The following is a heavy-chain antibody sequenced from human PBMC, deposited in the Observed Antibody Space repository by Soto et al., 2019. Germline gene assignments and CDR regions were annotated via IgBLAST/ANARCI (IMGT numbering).Heavy chain of an antibody. CDR2: INPSGGST. CDR1: GYTFTSYY. D-gene: IGHD3-22*01. J-gene: IGHJ3*02. V-gene: IGHV1-46*01. Sequence: ASVKVSCKASGYTFTSYYMHWVRQAPGQGLEWMGIINPSGGSTSYAQKFQGRVTMTRDTSTSTVYMELSSLRSEDTAVYYCARDLKRYYDSSGYYGDAFDIWGQGKMVTVSS. CDR3: ARDLKRYYDSSGYYGDAFDI.